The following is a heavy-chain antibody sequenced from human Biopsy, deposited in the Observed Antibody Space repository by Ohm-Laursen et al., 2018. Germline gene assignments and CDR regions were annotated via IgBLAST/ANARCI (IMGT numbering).Heavy chain of an antibody. CDR2: VHKSGNT. J-gene: IGHJ4*02. D-gene: IGHD3-16*01. Sequence: TLSLTCTVSGVSMNTGSYYWTWIRQNPATGLEWIGYVHKSGNTLYSPSLKSRLSISVDTSRNQFSLKLTSVTAADTALYYCTRAGGGKIYGLWGQGTLVTVSS. CDR1: GVSMNTGSYY. V-gene: IGHV4-31*03. CDR3: TRAGGGKIYGL.